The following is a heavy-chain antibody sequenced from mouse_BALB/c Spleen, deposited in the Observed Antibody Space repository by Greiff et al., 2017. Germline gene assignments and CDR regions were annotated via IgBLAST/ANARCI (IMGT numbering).Heavy chain of an antibody. CDR1: GYTFTSYW. J-gene: IGHJ3*01. CDR3: ATTTVVEDWFAY. CDR2: INPSTGYT. V-gene: IGHV1-7*01. Sequence: QVQLQQSGAELAKPGASVKMSCKASGYTFTSYWMHWVKQRPGQGLEWIGYINPSTGYTEYNQKFKDKATLTADKSSSTAYMQLSSLTSEDSAVYYCATTTVVEDWFAYWGQGTLVTVSA. D-gene: IGHD1-1*01.